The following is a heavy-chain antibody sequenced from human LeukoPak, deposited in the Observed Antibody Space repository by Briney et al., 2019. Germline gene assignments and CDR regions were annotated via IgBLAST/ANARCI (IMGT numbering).Heavy chain of an antibody. CDR2: INPNTGGA. J-gene: IGHJ4*02. CDR3: ARDLTSTSNWEFDY. Sequence: ASVKVSCKASGYTFADYFIHWVRQAPGQGLERMGRINPNTGGAEYAPKFQGWVTMTRDTSISTAYVEVNRLISDDTAVYYCARDLTSTSNWEFDYWGQGTLVIVSS. CDR1: GYTFADYF. V-gene: IGHV1-2*04. D-gene: IGHD1-26*01.